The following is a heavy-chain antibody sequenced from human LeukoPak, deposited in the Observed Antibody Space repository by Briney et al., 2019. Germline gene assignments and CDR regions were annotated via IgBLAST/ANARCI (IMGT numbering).Heavy chain of an antibody. Sequence: GGSLRLSCAASGFTFSSYAMSWVRQAPGKGLEWVSAISGSGGSTYYADSVKGRFTISRDNSKNTLYLQMNSLRAEDTAVYYCAKDYSTTGITMIVVVTAFDYWGQGTLVTVSS. D-gene: IGHD3-22*01. V-gene: IGHV3-23*01. J-gene: IGHJ4*02. CDR2: ISGSGGST. CDR3: AKDYSTTGITMIVVVTAFDY. CDR1: GFTFSSYA.